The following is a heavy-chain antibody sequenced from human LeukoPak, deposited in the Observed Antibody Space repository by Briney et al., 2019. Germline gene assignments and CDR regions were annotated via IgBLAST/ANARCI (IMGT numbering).Heavy chain of an antibody. V-gene: IGHV3-7*01. CDR2: IKQDGSEK. D-gene: IGHD5-24*01. CDR1: GFTFSDYW. Sequence: GGSLRLSCVGSGFTFSDYWMSWVRQAPGKGLEWVANIKQDGSEKDYVDALKGRFTISRDNAKNSLYLQMNSLRAEDTAVYYCARWLELMRNFDWWGQGTLVTVSS. CDR3: ARWLELMRNFDW. J-gene: IGHJ4*02.